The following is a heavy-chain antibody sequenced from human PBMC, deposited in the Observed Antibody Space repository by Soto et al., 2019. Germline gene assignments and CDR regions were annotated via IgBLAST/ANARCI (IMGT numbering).Heavy chain of an antibody. CDR1: GITSSSYT. CDR3: AGIPAYQQLVRGYYGMDV. V-gene: IGHV1-69*02. J-gene: IGHJ6*02. CDR2: IIPVLGIT. D-gene: IGHD6-13*01. Sequence: QVQLVQSGAEVKKPGSSVKVSCKASGITSSSYTITWVRQAPGQGLEWMGRIIPVLGITNYAQKFQGRVTFSADKATNTAYMELSRLRSEDTGVYFCAGIPAYQQLVRGYYGMDVWGQGTTVTVSS.